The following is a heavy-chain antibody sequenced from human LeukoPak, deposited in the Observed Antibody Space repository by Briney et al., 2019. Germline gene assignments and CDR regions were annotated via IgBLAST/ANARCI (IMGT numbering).Heavy chain of an antibody. D-gene: IGHD5-12*01. CDR2: IKQDGSEK. V-gene: IGHV3-7*03. Sequence: GGPLRLSCAASGFTFSSYWMSWVRQAPGKGLEWVANIKQDGSEKYYVDSVKGRFTISRDNAKNSLYLQMNSLRAEDTAVYYCARDTAAWLRHYYYFYGMDVWGQGTTVTVSS. J-gene: IGHJ6*02. CDR3: ARDTAAWLRHYYYFYGMDV. CDR1: GFTFSSYW.